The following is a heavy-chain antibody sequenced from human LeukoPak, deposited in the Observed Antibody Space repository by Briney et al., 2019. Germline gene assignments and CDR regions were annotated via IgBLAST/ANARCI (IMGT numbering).Heavy chain of an antibody. CDR3: ATYYDFWSGYSGTDWFDP. CDR1: GYTLTELS. V-gene: IGHV1-24*01. J-gene: IGHJ5*02. Sequence: GASVKVSCKVSGYTLTELSMHWVRQAPGKGLEWMGGFDPEDGETIYAQKFQGRVTMTEDTSADTAYMELSSLRSEGTAVYYFATYYDFWSGYSGTDWFDPWGQGTLVTVCS. D-gene: IGHD3-3*01. CDR2: FDPEDGET.